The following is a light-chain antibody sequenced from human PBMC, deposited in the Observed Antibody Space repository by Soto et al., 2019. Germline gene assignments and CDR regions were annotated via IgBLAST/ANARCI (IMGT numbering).Light chain of an antibody. Sequence: QSVLTQPASVSGSPGQSITISCTGTSSDVGGYNYVSWYQQHPGKAPKLMIYEVSNRPSGVSNRFSGSKSGNTASLTSSGLQAEDEADYYCSSYRSSTTGVFGTGTKLTVL. CDR2: EVS. J-gene: IGLJ1*01. CDR1: SSDVGGYNY. CDR3: SSYRSSTTGV. V-gene: IGLV2-14*01.